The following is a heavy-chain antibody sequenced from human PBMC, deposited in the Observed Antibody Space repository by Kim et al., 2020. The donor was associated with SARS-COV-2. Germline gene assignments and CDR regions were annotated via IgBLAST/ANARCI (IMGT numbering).Heavy chain of an antibody. Sequence: GGSLRLSCAASGFTFSTYWMYWVRQAPGKGLEWVAKIKQDGSERYYVDSVKGRFTISRDNAKNSLYLQMNSLRADDTAVYFFSGGGRIAYWGQGTLVTFS. CDR1: GFTFSTYW. J-gene: IGHJ4*02. CDR3: SGGGRIAY. CDR2: IKQDGSER. V-gene: IGHV3-7*01. D-gene: IGHD2-15*01.